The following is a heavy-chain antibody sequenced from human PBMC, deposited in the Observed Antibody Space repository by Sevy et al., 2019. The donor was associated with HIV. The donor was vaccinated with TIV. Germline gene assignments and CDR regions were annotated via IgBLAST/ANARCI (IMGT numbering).Heavy chain of an antibody. D-gene: IGHD4-17*01. CDR1: GYSFTSYW. V-gene: IGHV5-51*01. J-gene: IGHJ4*02. Sequence: GESLKISCKGSGYSFTSYWIGWVRQMPGKGLEWMGNIYPCDSDTRYSPSFQGQVTISAGKSISTAYLQWSSLKASDTAMYYCARPVTHAGHFDYWGQGTLVTVSS. CDR3: ARPVTHAGHFDY. CDR2: IYPCDSDT.